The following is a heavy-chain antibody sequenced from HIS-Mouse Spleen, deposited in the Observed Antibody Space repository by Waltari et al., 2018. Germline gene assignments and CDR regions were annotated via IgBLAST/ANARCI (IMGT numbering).Heavy chain of an antibody. CDR2: IYYSGRT. D-gene: IGHD6-13*01. CDR3: AREIPYSSSWYDWYFDL. J-gene: IGHJ2*01. Sequence: QLQLQESGPGLVKPSETLSLTCTVSGGSISSSSYYWGWIRPPPGKGLEWIGSIYYSGRTSYNPSIKSRVTISVDTSKNQFSLKLRAVTAADTAVYYCAREIPYSSSWYDWYFDLWGRGTLVTVSS. V-gene: IGHV4-39*07. CDR1: GGSISSSSYY.